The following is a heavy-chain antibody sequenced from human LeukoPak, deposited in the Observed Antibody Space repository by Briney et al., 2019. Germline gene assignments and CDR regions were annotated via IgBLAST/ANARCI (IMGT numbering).Heavy chain of an antibody. CDR3: ARSGGNTHYYYGMDV. Sequence: SVKVSCNASGRTFSSYAISCVRQAPGQGLQSPARIIPIFGIANYAQKFQGRVTITADKSTSTAYMELSSLRSEDTAVYYCARSGGNTHYYYGMDVWGQGTTVTVSS. V-gene: IGHV1-69*17. CDR1: GRTFSSYA. CDR2: IIPIFGIA. J-gene: IGHJ6*02. D-gene: IGHD4-23*01.